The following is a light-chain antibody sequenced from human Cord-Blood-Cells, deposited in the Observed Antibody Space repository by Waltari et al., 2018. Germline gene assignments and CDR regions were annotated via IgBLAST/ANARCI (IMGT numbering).Light chain of an antibody. CDR1: QGISSY. Sequence: IQLTQFPSFPLASVGNRVTITCRASQGISSYLAWYQQKPGKAPKLLIYAASTLQSGVPSRFSGSGSGTEFTLTISSLQPEDFATYYCQQLNSYPLTFGQGTKVEIK. J-gene: IGKJ1*01. V-gene: IGKV1-9*01. CDR3: QQLNSYPLT. CDR2: AAS.